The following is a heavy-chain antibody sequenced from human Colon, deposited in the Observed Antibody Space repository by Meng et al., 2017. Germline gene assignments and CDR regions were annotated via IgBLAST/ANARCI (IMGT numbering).Heavy chain of an antibody. D-gene: IGHD1-26*01. CDR2: IYYSGST. J-gene: IGHJ4*02. Sequence: VKLQQSGPGLVKPPPTLSLTCPVSGGSISTGGYYWSWIRQLPGKGLEWIGYIYYSGSTYYNPSLRSLVSISVDTSKNQFSLRLTSVTAADTAVYYCARVRRSGDDFDYWGQGTLVTVSS. CDR3: ARVRRSGDDFDY. V-gene: IGHV4-31*01. CDR1: GGSISTGGYY.